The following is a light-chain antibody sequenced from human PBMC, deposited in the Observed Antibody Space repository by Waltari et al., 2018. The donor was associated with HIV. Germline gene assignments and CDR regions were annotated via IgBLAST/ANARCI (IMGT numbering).Light chain of an antibody. V-gene: IGKV1-8*01. CDR3: QHYYTDPPA. CDR1: QDISSS. J-gene: IGKJ3*01. Sequence: AIRMPRFPSSFPASTGDKVPITCRASQDISSSVAWYQQRPGSAPKVLIYDASASQSGIPSRFSCSRSGTNFTLTISGLQADDIATYYCQHYYTDPPAFGPGTTV. CDR2: DAS.